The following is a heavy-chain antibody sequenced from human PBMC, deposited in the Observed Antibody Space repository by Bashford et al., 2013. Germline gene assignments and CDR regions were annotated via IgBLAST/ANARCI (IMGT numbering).Heavy chain of an antibody. V-gene: IGHV5-10-1*01. CDR1: GYSFTSYW. Sequence: GESLKISCKGSGYSFTSYWISWVRQMPGKGLEWMGRIDPSDSYTNYSPSFQGHVTISADKSISTAYLQWSSLKASDTAMYYCARNAARAEVAYYYGMDVWGQGTTVTVSS. D-gene: IGHD6-6*01. CDR3: ARNAARAEVAYYYGMDV. CDR2: IDPSDSYT. J-gene: IGHJ6*02.